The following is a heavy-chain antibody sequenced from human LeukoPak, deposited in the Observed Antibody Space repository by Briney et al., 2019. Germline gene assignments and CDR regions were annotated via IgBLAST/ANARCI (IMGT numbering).Heavy chain of an antibody. V-gene: IGHV4-59*01. J-gene: IGHJ4*02. D-gene: IGHD5-18*01. Sequence: SETLSLTCTASGGSISSYYWSWIRQPPGKGLEWIGYIFYSGSTNYNPSLKSRVTIPVDTSKNQFSLRLSSVTAADTAVYYCAREDTAMVTGYDYWGQGTLVTVSS. CDR3: AREDTAMVTGYDY. CDR1: GGSISSYY. CDR2: IFYSGST.